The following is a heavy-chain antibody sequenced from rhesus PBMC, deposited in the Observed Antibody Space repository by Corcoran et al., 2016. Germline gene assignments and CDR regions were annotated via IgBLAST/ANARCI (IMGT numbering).Heavy chain of an antibody. CDR3: AKEGWGSVGAFDF. J-gene: IGHJ3*01. CDR1: GFTFSSYW. D-gene: IGHD5-24*01. CDR2: MSSDGSST. V-gene: IGHV3-119*01. Sequence: EVQLVESGGGLVQPGGSLRLSCAASGFTFSSYWMYWVRQAPGKGLEWVSLMSSDGSSTSYADSVKGRFNISRENAKNSLYLQMNSVRAEDTAVYYCAKEGWGSVGAFDFWGQGLRVTVSS.